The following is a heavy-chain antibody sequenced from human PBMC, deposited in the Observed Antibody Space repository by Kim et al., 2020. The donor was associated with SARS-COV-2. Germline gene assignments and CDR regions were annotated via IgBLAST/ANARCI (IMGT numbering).Heavy chain of an antibody. J-gene: IGHJ4*02. Sequence: YYNPSLRGRVTISGHTSRNHFSLKLRSVTAADTAVYYCARHEFGYKLFDYWGQRTLVTVSS. CDR3: ARHEFGYKLFDY. D-gene: IGHD5-12*01. V-gene: IGHV4-39*01.